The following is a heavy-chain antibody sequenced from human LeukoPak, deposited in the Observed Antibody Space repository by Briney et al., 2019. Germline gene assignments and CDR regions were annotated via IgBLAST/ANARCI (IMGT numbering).Heavy chain of an antibody. CDR3: ARVILTGYYNWFDP. V-gene: IGHV3-53*01. Sequence: PGGSLRLSCEISGFTFSSNYMSWVRQAPGKGLEWVSVIYSGGSTYYADSVKGRSTISRANSKNTLYFQMKSLRGEDTAVYYCARVILTGYYNWFDPWGQGTLVTVSS. CDR2: IYSGGST. D-gene: IGHD3-9*01. CDR1: GFTFSSNY. J-gene: IGHJ5*02.